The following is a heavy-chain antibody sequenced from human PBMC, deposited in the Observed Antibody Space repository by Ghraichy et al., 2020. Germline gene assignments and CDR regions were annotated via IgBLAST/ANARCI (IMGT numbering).Heavy chain of an antibody. Sequence: SETLSLTCAVSGGSFKAYYWNWIRQPPGKGLEWIGVVDHSGRTKYNPSLKSRVAISIDTSTNQFSLKLSSVTAADTAIYYCARMDDVGLYYGMDVWGQGTTVTVSS. V-gene: IGHV4-34*01. CDR1: GGSFKAYY. CDR3: ARMDDVGLYYGMDV. J-gene: IGHJ6*02. D-gene: IGHD2-15*01. CDR2: VDHSGRT.